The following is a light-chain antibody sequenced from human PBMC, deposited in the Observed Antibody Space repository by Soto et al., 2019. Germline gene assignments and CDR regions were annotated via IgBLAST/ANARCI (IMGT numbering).Light chain of an antibody. J-gene: IGLJ3*02. V-gene: IGLV2-14*01. CDR2: EVS. Sequence: QSALTQPASVSGSPGQSITISRTGTSSDVGAYNYVSWYQQHPGKAPKLLIYEVSNRPSGVSIRFSGSKSGNTASLTIAGLQAEDEADYYCSSYTTIATRVFGGGTQLTVL. CDR3: SSYTTIATRV. CDR1: SSDVGAYNY.